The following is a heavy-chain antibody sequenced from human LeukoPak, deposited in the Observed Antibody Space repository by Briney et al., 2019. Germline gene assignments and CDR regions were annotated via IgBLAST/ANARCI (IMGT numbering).Heavy chain of an antibody. V-gene: IGHV1-46*01. CDR3: ARERGYCAGGSCNYHYGMDL. J-gene: IGHJ6*02. CDR1: GYTFTTHY. Sequence: ASVKVSCKASGYTFTTHYIHWVRQAPGQGLEWMGIINPSDGGASYAQKFQGRLTMSRDTSTSTLYMELRTLRSDDTAVYYCARERGYCAGGSCNYHYGMDLWGQGTTVTVSS. CDR2: INPSDGGA. D-gene: IGHD2-8*02.